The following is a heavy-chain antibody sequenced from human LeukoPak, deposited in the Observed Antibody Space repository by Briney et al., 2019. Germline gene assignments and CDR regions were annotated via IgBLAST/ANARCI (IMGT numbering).Heavy chain of an antibody. J-gene: IGHJ6*03. CDR2: IKQDGSEK. V-gene: IGHV3-7*01. CDR3: ASVARERITMIVVITYYYYMDV. Sequence: GGSLRLSCAASGFTFSSYWMSWVRQAPGKGLEWVANIKQDGSEKYYVDSVKGRFTISRDNAKNSLYLQMNSLRAEDTAVYYCASVARERITMIVVITYYYYMDVWGKGTTVTVSS. D-gene: IGHD3-22*01. CDR1: GFTFSSYW.